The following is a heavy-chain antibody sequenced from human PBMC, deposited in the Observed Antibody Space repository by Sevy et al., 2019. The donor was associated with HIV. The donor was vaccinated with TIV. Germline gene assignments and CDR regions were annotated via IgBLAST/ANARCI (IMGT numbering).Heavy chain of an antibody. CDR2: MNPNSGNT. V-gene: IGHV1-8*01. D-gene: IGHD2-15*01. CDR1: GYTFTSYD. CDR3: VQVGWLLRGHYYYYGMDV. J-gene: IGHJ6*02. Sequence: ASVKVSCKASGYTFTSYDINWVRQATGQGLEWMEWMNPNSGNTGYAQKFQGRVTMTRNTSISTAYMELSSLRSEDTAVYYCVQVGWLLRGHYYYYGMDVWGQGTTVTVSS.